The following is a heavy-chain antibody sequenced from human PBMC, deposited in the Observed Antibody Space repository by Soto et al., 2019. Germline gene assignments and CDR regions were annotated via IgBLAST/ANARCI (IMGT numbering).Heavy chain of an antibody. CDR1: GGSISSGGYY. V-gene: IGHV4-31*03. CDR3: ARDRGLGYSGYDYYYYYGMDV. CDR2: IYYSGST. Sequence: PSETLSLTCTVSGGSISSGGYYWSWIRQHPGKGLEWIGYIYYSGSTYYNPSLKSRVTISVDTSKNQFSLKLSSVTAADTAVYYCARDRGLGYSGYDYYYYYGMDVWGQGTTVTVSS. J-gene: IGHJ6*02. D-gene: IGHD5-12*01.